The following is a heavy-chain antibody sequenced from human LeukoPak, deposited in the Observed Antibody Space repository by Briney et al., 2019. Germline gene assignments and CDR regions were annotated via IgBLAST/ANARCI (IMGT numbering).Heavy chain of an antibody. Sequence: ASVKVSCKASGYTFTGYYMHWVRQAPGQGLEWMGWINPYSGGTNYAQKFQGRVTMTRDTSTSTAYMELRSLRSDDTAVYYCARDRGPAAKSNWFDPWGQGTLVTVSS. CDR3: ARDRGPAAKSNWFDP. D-gene: IGHD2-2*01. J-gene: IGHJ5*02. V-gene: IGHV1-2*02. CDR1: GYTFTGYY. CDR2: INPYSGGT.